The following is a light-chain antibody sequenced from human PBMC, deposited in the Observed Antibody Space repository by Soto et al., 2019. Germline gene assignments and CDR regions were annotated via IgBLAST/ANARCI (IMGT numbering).Light chain of an antibody. V-gene: IGKV3-20*01. CDR3: QQYGNSPQT. Sequence: EIVLTQSPGTLSLSPGERATLSCRASQSVSATYLAWYQQQPGQAPRLLIYGASSRATGIPDRFSGSGSGRDFTLTISRLEPEDFAVYYCQQYGNSPQTFGQGTKLEI. CDR1: QSVSATY. CDR2: GAS. J-gene: IGKJ2*01.